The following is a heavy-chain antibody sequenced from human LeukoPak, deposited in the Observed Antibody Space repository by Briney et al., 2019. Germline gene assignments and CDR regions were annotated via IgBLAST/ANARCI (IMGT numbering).Heavy chain of an antibody. D-gene: IGHD5-24*01. V-gene: IGHV4-59*01. CDR1: GGSISSYY. Sequence: PSETLSLTCTVSGGSISSYYWSWIRQPPGKGLEWIGYIYYSGSTNYNRSLKSRVTISVDTSKNQFSLKLSSVTAADTAVYYCARDRDGYPGNDAFDIWGQGTMVTVSS. CDR3: ARDRDGYPGNDAFDI. J-gene: IGHJ3*02. CDR2: IYYSGST.